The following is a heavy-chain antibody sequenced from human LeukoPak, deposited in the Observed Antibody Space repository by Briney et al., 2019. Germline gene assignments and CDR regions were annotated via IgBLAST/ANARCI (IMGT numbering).Heavy chain of an antibody. CDR3: ARASSSYQGDY. D-gene: IGHD3-22*01. Sequence: GGSLRLSCTASGFTFSSYSLNWVRQAPGKGLERVSSISSSSSYMYYADSVKGRFTISRDNAKNSLYLQMNSLRAEDTAVYYCARASSSYQGDYWGQGTLVTVSS. CDR1: GFTFSSYS. V-gene: IGHV3-21*01. J-gene: IGHJ4*02. CDR2: ISSSSSYM.